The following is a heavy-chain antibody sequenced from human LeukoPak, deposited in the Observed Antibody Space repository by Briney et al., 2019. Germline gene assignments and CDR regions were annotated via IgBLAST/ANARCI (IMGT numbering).Heavy chain of an antibody. CDR2: IDPSDSYT. Sequence: GESLKISCKDSGHSFTSYWISWVRQMPGKGLDWMGRIDPSDSYTNYSPSFQGHVTISVDKSISTAYLQWTSLKSSDSAMCYCARRGYYYYGMDVWGQGTTVTVSS. D-gene: IGHD3-10*01. V-gene: IGHV5-10-1*01. J-gene: IGHJ6*02. CDR1: GHSFTSYW. CDR3: ARRGYYYYGMDV.